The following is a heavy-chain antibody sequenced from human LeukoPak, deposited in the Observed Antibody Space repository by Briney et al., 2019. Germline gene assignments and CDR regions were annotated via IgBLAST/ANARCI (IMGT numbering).Heavy chain of an antibody. CDR2: INHSGST. Sequence: PSETLSLTCAVYGGSFSGYYWSWIRQPPGKGLEWIGEINHSGSTNYNPSLKSRVTISVDTSKNQFSLKLSSVTAADTAVYYCARFPRFGEYQLLSSYYGMDVWGQGTTVTVSS. CDR3: ARFPRFGEYQLLSSYYGMDV. CDR1: GGSFSGYY. V-gene: IGHV4-34*01. D-gene: IGHD2-2*01. J-gene: IGHJ6*02.